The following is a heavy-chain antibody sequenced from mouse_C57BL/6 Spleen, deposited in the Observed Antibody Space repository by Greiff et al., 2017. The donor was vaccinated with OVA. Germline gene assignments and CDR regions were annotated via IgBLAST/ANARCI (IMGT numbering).Heavy chain of an antibody. D-gene: IGHD2-1*01. V-gene: IGHV3-6*01. CDR2: ISYDGSN. CDR3: ARVDYGNPFDY. CDR1: GYSITSGYY. J-gene: IGHJ2*01. Sequence: EVKLVESGPGLVKPSQSLSLTCSVTGYSITSGYYWNWIRQFPGNKLEWMGYISYDGSNNYNPSLKNRISITRDTSKNQFFLKLNSVTTEDTATYYCARVDYGNPFDYWGQGTTLTVSS.